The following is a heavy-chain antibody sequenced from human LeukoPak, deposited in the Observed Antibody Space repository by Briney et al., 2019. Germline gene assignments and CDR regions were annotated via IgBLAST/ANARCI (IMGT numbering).Heavy chain of an antibody. J-gene: IGHJ6*02. D-gene: IGHD2-2*01. CDR1: GFTFSSYW. CDR2: IKQDGSDK. V-gene: IGHV3-7*01. Sequence: GGSLRLSCAASGFTFSSYWMSWVRQAPGKGREWVANIKQDGSDKYYVDYVKGRFTISRDNAKNSLYLQMNSLRAEETAVYYCARVGCSSTSCYEWYYYYGMDVWGQGTTVTVSS. CDR3: ARVGCSSTSCYEWYYYYGMDV.